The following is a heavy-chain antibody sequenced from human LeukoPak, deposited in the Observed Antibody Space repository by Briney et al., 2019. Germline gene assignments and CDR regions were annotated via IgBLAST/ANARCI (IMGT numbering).Heavy chain of an antibody. Sequence: SETLSLTCTVSGGSISSYYWSWIRQPPGQGLEWIGYIYYSGSTNYNPSLKSRVTISVDTSKNQFSLKLSSATAADTAVYYCARLRRDGYNLDYWGQGTLVTVSS. CDR1: GGSISSYY. D-gene: IGHD5-24*01. CDR2: IYYSGST. V-gene: IGHV4-59*01. CDR3: ARLRRDGYNLDY. J-gene: IGHJ4*02.